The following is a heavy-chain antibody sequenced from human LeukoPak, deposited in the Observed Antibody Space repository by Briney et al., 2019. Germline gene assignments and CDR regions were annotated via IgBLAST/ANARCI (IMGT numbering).Heavy chain of an antibody. Sequence: GGSLRLSCAASGFTFSSYEMDWVRQAPGKGLEWVSYISSSGSTIYYADSVKGRFTISRDNAKNSLYLQMNSLRAEDTAVYYCARDLGGRGDYYFDYWGQGTLVTVSS. V-gene: IGHV3-48*03. J-gene: IGHJ4*02. D-gene: IGHD3-3*01. CDR2: ISSSGSTI. CDR1: GFTFSSYE. CDR3: ARDLGGRGDYYFDY.